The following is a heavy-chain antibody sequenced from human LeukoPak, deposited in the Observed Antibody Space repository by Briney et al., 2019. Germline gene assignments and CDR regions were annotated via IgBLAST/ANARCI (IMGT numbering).Heavy chain of an antibody. CDR1: GFTFSSYA. CDR3: ARVAWELRYIDY. Sequence: PGGSLRLSCAASGFTFSSYAMSWVRQAPGKGLEWVSAISGSGGSTYYADSVKGRFTISSDNSKNTLYLQMNSLRAEDTAVYYCARVAWELRYIDYWGQGTLVTVSS. V-gene: IGHV3-23*01. D-gene: IGHD1-26*01. J-gene: IGHJ4*02. CDR2: ISGSGGST.